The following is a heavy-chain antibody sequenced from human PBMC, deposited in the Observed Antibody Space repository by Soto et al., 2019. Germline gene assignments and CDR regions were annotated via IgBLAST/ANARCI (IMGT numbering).Heavy chain of an antibody. Sequence: SETLSLTCAVYGGSFSGYYWSWIRQPPGKGLEWIGEINHSGSTNYNPSLKSRVTISVDTSKNQFSLKLSSVTAADTAVYYCARAVGTVKPNDYWGQGTLVTVSS. CDR1: GGSFSGYY. V-gene: IGHV4-34*01. J-gene: IGHJ4*02. D-gene: IGHD6-13*01. CDR2: INHSGST. CDR3: ARAVGTVKPNDY.